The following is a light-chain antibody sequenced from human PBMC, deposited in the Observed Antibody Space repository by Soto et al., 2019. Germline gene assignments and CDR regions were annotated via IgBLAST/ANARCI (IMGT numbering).Light chain of an antibody. CDR2: EVS. J-gene: IGLJ1*01. V-gene: IGLV2-14*01. CDR1: SSDVGGYKY. CDR3: SSYSRSTAYV. Sequence: QSVLTQPASVSGSPGQSITISCTGTSSDVGGYKYVSWHQLHPGKAPKLIIYEVSNRPSGVSNRFSGSKSGNTASLTISGLQAEDEAHYYCSSYSRSTAYVFGTGTKVTVL.